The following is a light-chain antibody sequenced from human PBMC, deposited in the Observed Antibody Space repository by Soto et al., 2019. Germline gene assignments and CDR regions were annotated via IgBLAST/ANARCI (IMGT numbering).Light chain of an antibody. CDR3: QQYKNWPL. CDR2: GAS. CDR1: ESVSTN. J-gene: IGKJ5*01. V-gene: IGKV3-15*01. Sequence: IVLTQSPATLSLSPGESAPLSCRASESVSTNLAWYQQKPGQAPRLLLYGASTRATGIPVRFSGSGFGTEFTLTISSLQSEDFAVYYCQQYKNWPLFGQGTRLEI.